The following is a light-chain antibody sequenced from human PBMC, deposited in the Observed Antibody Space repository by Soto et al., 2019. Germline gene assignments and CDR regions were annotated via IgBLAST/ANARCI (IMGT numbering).Light chain of an antibody. J-gene: IGKJ1*01. CDR2: HAF. CDR1: QSVSNF. V-gene: IGKV3-11*01. Sequence: EIMLTQSPATLSLSPEERATLTCRASQSVSNFLAWYQQKPGQAPRLLIYHAFNRATGIPARFSGSGSGTDFTLTISSLEPEDFAVYYCQQRHSWPRTFGQGTKV. CDR3: QQRHSWPRT.